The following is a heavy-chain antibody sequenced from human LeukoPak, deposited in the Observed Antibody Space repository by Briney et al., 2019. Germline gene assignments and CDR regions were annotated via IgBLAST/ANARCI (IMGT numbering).Heavy chain of an antibody. CDR2: IRADGATT. J-gene: IGHJ4*02. Sequence: QPGGSLRLSCAASGFTFGDYDMHWVRQAPGKGLEWVSLIRADGATTRYTDSVKGRFTISRDNSKDSLYLQMNSLRTEDTALYYCARDNIGSYEYWGQGTLVTVSP. V-gene: IGHV3-43*02. CDR3: ARDNIGSYEY. CDR1: GFTFGDYD. D-gene: IGHD1-26*01.